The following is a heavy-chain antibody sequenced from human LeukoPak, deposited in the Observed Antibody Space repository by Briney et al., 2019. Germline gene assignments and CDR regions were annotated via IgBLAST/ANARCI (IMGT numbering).Heavy chain of an antibody. CDR2: INSDGSST. Sequence: PGGSLRLSCAASGPTFSGYWMHWVRQAPGKGLVWVSRINSDGSSTSYADPVKGRFTISRDNAKNTLYLQMNSLRAEDTAVYYCARAYSSSSGSGHWGQGTLVTVSS. CDR1: GPTFSGYW. CDR3: ARAYSSSSGSGH. V-gene: IGHV3-74*01. J-gene: IGHJ4*02. D-gene: IGHD6-6*01.